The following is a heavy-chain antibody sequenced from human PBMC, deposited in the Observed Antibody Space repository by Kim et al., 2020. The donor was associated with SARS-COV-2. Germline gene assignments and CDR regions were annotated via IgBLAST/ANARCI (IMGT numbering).Heavy chain of an antibody. D-gene: IGHD2-2*01. V-gene: IGHV4-31*03. CDR3: ARGPVRSVIVVVPAARGIDY. Sequence: SETLSLTCTVSGGSISSGGYYWSWIRQHPGKGLEWIGYIYYSGSTYYNPSLKSRVTISVDTSKNQFSLKLSSVTAADTAVYYCARGPVRSVIVVVPAARGIDYWGQGTLLTVSS. CDR2: IYYSGST. J-gene: IGHJ4*02. CDR1: GGSISSGGYY.